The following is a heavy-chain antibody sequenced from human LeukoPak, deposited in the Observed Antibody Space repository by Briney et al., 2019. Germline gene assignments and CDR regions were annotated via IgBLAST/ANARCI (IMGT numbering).Heavy chain of an antibody. V-gene: IGHV3-23*01. CDR2: ISGNGAST. J-gene: IGHJ4*02. CDR3: AKDLPAGPLTMWGYFDY. CDR1: GFTSSSYA. Sequence: QPGGSLRLSCAASGFTSSSYAMNWVRQAPGKGLEWVSVISGNGASTYYADSVKGRFTISRDNSKNTVLLQMNSLRAEDTALYYCAKDLPAGPLTMWGYFDYWGLGTLVTVSS. D-gene: IGHD4/OR15-4a*01.